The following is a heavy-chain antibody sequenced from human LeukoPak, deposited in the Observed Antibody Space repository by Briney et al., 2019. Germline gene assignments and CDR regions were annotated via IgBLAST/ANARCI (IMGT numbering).Heavy chain of an antibody. CDR3: ARALYYDILTGYNWFDP. J-gene: IGHJ5*02. CDR2: IIPIFGTA. V-gene: IGHV1-69*13. Sequence: SVKVSCKASGYTFTSYYMHWVRQAPGQGLEWMGGIIPIFGTADYAQKFQGRVTITADESTSTAYMELSSLRSEDTAVYYCARALYYDILTGYNWFDPWGQGTLVTVSS. CDR1: GYTFTSYY. D-gene: IGHD3-9*01.